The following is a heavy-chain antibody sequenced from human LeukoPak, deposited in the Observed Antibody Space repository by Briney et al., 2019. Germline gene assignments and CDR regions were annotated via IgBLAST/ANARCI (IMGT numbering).Heavy chain of an antibody. V-gene: IGHV4-34*01. CDR3: ARAPRRGVADVRYRYFDL. CDR1: GGSFSGYY. CDR2: INHSGST. D-gene: IGHD6-19*01. Sequence: SETLSLTCAVYGGSFSGYYWSWIRQPPGKGLEWIGEINHSGSTNYNPSLKSRVTISVDTSKNQFSLKLSSVTAADTAVYYCARAPRRGVADVRYRYFDLWGRGTLVTVSS. J-gene: IGHJ2*01.